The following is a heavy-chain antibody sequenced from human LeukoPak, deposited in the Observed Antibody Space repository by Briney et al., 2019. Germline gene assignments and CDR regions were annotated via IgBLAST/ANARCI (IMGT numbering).Heavy chain of an antibody. V-gene: IGHV3-66*01. D-gene: IGHD6-13*01. CDR2: IYSDGNT. CDR3: TRGHYSNTL. J-gene: IGHJ4*02. Sequence: TGGSLRLSCAASGFIVSDKYMSWVRQAPGKGLEWISVIYSDGNTYYSDSVKGRFTISRDNSKNTLLLQMDSLRVEDTAVYYCTRGHYSNTLGGQGTPVTVSS. CDR1: GFIVSDKY.